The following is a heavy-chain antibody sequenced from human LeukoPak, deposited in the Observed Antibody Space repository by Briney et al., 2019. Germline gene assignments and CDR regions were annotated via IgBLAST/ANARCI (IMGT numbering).Heavy chain of an antibody. CDR3: AREPYGSGSFNFDY. J-gene: IGHJ4*02. V-gene: IGHV4-34*01. Sequence: SETLSLTCAVYGGSFSGYYWSWIRQPPGKGLEWIGEINHSGSTNYNPSLKSRVTISVDTSKNQFSLKLSSVTAADTAVYYCAREPYGSGSFNFDYWGQGTLVTVSS. D-gene: IGHD3-10*01. CDR1: GGSFSGYY. CDR2: INHSGST.